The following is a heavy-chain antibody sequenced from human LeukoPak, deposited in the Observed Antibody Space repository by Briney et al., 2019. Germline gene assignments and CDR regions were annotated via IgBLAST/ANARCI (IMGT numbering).Heavy chain of an antibody. V-gene: IGHV4-39*01. J-gene: IGHJ4*02. CDR1: GASISSYY. D-gene: IGHD5-24*01. Sequence: SETLSLTCTVSGASISSYYWSWIRQPPGKGLEWIGSIYYSGSTYYNPSLKSRVTISVDTSKNQFSLKLSSVTAADTAVYYCARHVEMYPSYYFDYWGQGTLVTVSS. CDR2: IYYSGST. CDR3: ARHVEMYPSYYFDY.